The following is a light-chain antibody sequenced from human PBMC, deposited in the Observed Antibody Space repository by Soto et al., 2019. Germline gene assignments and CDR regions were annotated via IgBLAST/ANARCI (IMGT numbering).Light chain of an antibody. CDR1: QNVSSSY. Sequence: EIVMTQSPATLSVSPGERVTLSCRASQNVSSSYLAWYQQIPGQAPRLLIYGASSRATGIPDRFSGRGSGTDFTLTISRLEPEDFAVYYCQQFGTSRWTFGQGTKVDIK. CDR2: GAS. CDR3: QQFGTSRWT. J-gene: IGKJ1*01. V-gene: IGKV3-20*01.